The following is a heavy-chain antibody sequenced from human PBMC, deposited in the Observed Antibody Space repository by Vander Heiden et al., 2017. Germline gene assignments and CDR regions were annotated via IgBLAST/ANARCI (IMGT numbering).Heavy chain of an antibody. V-gene: IGHV3-30*18. J-gene: IGHJ4*02. CDR2: ISYDGSNK. CDR1: GFTFSSYG. Sequence: QVQLVESGGGVVPPGRSLRLSCAASGFTFSSYGMHWVRQAPGKGLEWVAVISYDGSNKYYADSVKGRFTISRDNSKNTLYLQMNSLRAEDTAVYYCAKEVGGDERGYWGQGTLVTVSS. D-gene: IGHD2-21*02. CDR3: AKEVGGDERGY.